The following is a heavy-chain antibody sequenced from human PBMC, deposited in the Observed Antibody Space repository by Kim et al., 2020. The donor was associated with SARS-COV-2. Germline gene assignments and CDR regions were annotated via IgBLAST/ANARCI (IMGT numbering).Heavy chain of an antibody. CDR3: AKDGRVKGGIYPYFDY. Sequence: SVKGRFTISRDNAKNSLYLQMNSLRAEDTALYYCAKDGRVKGGIYPYFDYWGQGTLVTVSS. V-gene: IGHV3-9*01. D-gene: IGHD1-26*01. J-gene: IGHJ4*02.